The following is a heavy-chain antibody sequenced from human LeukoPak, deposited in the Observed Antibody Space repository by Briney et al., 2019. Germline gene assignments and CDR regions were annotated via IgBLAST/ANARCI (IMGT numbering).Heavy chain of an antibody. CDR2: ISGSGGST. V-gene: IGHV3-23*01. J-gene: IGHJ3*01. CDR1: GFTFSSYA. Sequence: GGSLRLSCAASGFTFSSYAMSWVRQASGKGLEWVSAISGSGGSTYYADSVKGRFTISRDNSKNTLYLQMNSLRAEDTAVYYCAKAQPPDCSGGSCYSVGFWGQGTMVTVSS. CDR3: AKAQPPDCSGGSCYSVGF. D-gene: IGHD2-15*01.